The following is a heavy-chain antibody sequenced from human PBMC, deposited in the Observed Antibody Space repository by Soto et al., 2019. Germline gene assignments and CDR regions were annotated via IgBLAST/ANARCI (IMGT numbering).Heavy chain of an antibody. Sequence: GASVKVSCKASGGTFSSYTISWVRQAPGQGLEWMGRIIPILGIANYAQKFQGRVTITADKSTSTAYMELSSLRSEDTAVYYCARTIAAAGNWFDPWGQGTLVTVSS. V-gene: IGHV1-69*02. D-gene: IGHD6-13*01. CDR3: ARTIAAAGNWFDP. J-gene: IGHJ5*02. CDR2: IIPILGIA. CDR1: GGTFSSYT.